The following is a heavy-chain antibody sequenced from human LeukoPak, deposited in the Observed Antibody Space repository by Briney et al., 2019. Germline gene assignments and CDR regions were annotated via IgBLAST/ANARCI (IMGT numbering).Heavy chain of an antibody. CDR1: GFTFSDYY. V-gene: IGHV3-11*04. CDR2: ISSGGRTI. CDR3: ARHRSGGSQDDAFDI. Sequence: PGGSLRLSCAASGFTFSDYYMSWIRQAPGKGLEWVSYISSGGRTIYYADSVKGRFTMSRDNAKNSLYLQMNSLRAEDTAVYYCARHRSGGSQDDAFDIWGQGTMVTVSS. J-gene: IGHJ3*02. D-gene: IGHD2-15*01.